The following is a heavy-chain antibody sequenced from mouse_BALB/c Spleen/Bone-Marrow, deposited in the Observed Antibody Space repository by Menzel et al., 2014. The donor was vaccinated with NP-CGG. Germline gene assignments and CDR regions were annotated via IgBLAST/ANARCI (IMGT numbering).Heavy chain of an antibody. CDR2: ISSGGSYT. V-gene: IGHV5-9-3*01. D-gene: IGHD2-4*01. Sequence: EVKLMESGGGLVKPGGSLKLSCAASGFTFSSYAMSWVRQTLLRRLEWVATISSGGSYTYYPDSVKGRFTISRDNAKNTLYLQMSSLRSEDTAMYYCARHGITRLLDYWGQGTTLTVSS. CDR1: GFTFSSYA. J-gene: IGHJ2*01. CDR3: ARHGITRLLDY.